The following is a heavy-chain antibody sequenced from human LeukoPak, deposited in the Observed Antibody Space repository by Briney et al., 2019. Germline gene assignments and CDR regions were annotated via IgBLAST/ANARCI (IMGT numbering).Heavy chain of an antibody. CDR1: GYTFTSYY. J-gene: IGHJ6*02. Sequence: GASVKVSCKASGYTFTSYYMHWVRQAPGQGLEWMGIINPSGGSTSYAQKFQGRVTMTRDTSTSTVYMELSSLRAEDTAVYYCARSLGNEWLLVIGRTGMDVWGQGTTVTVSS. CDR2: INPSGGST. D-gene: IGHD3-3*01. V-gene: IGHV1-46*01. CDR3: ARSLGNEWLLVIGRTGMDV.